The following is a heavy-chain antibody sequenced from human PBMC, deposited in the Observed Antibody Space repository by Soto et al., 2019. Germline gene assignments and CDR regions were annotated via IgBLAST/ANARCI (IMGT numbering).Heavy chain of an antibody. V-gene: IGHV1-8*01. Sequence: RASVKVSCKASGYTFTSYDINWVRQATGQGLEWMGWMNPNSGNTGYAQKFQGRVTMTRNTSISTAYMELSSLRSEDTAVYYCARDGAVAGTNAFDIWGQGTMVTVSS. J-gene: IGHJ3*02. CDR2: MNPNSGNT. CDR1: GYTFTSYD. D-gene: IGHD6-19*01. CDR3: ARDGAVAGTNAFDI.